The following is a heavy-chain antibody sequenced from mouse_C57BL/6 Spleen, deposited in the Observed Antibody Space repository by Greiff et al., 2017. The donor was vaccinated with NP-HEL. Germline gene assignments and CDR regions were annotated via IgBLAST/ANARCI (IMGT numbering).Heavy chain of an antibody. CDR3: AQTAQATGGYYAMDY. D-gene: IGHD3-2*02. Sequence: QVQLKQSGAELVRPGTSVKVSCKASGYAFTNYLIEWVKQRPGQGLEWIGVINPGSGGTNYNEKFKGKATLTADKSSSTAYMQLSSLTSEDSAVYFCAQTAQATGGYYAMDYWGQGTSVTVSS. V-gene: IGHV1-54*01. CDR2: INPGSGGT. CDR1: GYAFTNYL. J-gene: IGHJ4*01.